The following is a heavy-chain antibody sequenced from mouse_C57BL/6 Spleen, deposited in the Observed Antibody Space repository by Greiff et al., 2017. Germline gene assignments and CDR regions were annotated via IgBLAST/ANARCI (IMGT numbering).Heavy chain of an antibody. Sequence: VQLQQSGSELRSPGSSVKLSCKDFDSEVFPIAYMSWVRQKPGHGFEWIGGILPSIGRTIYGEKFEDKATLDADTLSNTAYLELNSLTSEDSAIYYCARHYYYGSSYVYFDVWGTGTTVTVSS. V-gene: IGHV15-2*01. D-gene: IGHD1-1*01. J-gene: IGHJ1*03. CDR1: DSEVFPIAY. CDR3: ARHYYYGSSYVYFDV. CDR2: ILPSIGRT.